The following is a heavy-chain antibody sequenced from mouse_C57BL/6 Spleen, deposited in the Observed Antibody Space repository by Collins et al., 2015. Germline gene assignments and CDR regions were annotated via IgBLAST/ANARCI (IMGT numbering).Heavy chain of an antibody. CDR1: GYTFTDYN. D-gene: IGHD1-1*01. CDR2: INPNNGGT. J-gene: IGHJ4*01. V-gene: IGHV1-22*01. CDR3: ARGGLTTVVVPGALDQ. Sequence: QSGPELVKPGASVKMSCKASGYTFTDYNMHWVKQSHGKSLEWIGYINPNNGGTRYNQKFKGKAIVTVNKSSSTAYMELRSLASEDSAVYYCARGGLTTVVVPGALDQWGQGTSVTVSS.